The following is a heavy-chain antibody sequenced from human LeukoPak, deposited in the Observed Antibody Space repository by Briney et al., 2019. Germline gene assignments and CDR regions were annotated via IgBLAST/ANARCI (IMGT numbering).Heavy chain of an antibody. CDR2: IYHSGST. V-gene: IGHV4-38-2*02. CDR3: ARVSVTTGRLDY. Sequence: RTSETLSLTCTVSDYSISSGYFWGWIRQPPGKGLEWIGSIYHSGSTYYNPSLKSRVTISVDTSKNQFSLKLSSVTAADTAVYYCARVSVTTGRLDYWGQGTLVTISP. D-gene: IGHD4-17*01. J-gene: IGHJ4*02. CDR1: DYSISSGYF.